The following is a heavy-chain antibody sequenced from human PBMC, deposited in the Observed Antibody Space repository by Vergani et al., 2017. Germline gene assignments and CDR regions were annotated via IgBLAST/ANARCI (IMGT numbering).Heavy chain of an antibody. CDR2: ISNSGNTI. V-gene: IGHV3-11*01. J-gene: IGHJ3*02. D-gene: IGHD5-24*01. CDR3: ARDHRDYNNYPGTFDI. Sequence: VQLVESGGGLVKPGGSLRLSCAASGFTFSDFSMSWVRQAPGKGLEWVSYISNSGNTIEYADSVKGRFSISRDNAKSSLFLQMDSLRAEDTAVYYCARDHRDYNNYPGTFDIWGQGSMVTVSS. CDR1: GFTFSDFS.